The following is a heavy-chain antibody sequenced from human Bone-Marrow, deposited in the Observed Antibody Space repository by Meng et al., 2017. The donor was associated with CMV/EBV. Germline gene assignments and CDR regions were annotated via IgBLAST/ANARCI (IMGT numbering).Heavy chain of an antibody. CDR1: GFTFSSYS. J-gene: IGHJ4*02. Sequence: LSLTCAASGFTFSSYSMNWVRQAPGKGLEWVSSISSSSSYIYYADSVKGRFTISRDNAKNSLYLQMNSLRAEDTAVYYCARRYCSSTSCYIRGFSLWGQGTLVTVSS. CDR2: ISSSSSYI. CDR3: ARRYCSSTSCYIRGFSL. V-gene: IGHV3-21*01. D-gene: IGHD2-2*02.